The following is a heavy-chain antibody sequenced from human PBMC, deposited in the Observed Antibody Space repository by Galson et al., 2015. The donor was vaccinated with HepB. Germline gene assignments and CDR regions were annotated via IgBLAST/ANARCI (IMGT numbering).Heavy chain of an antibody. CDR2: IRYDGSNK. J-gene: IGHJ3*02. CDR3: AKDDVDTAMVSGVGAFDI. CDR1: GFTFSSYG. Sequence: SLRLSCAASGFTFSSYGMHWVRQAPGKGLEWVAFIRYDGSNKYYADSVKGRFTISRDNSKNTLYLQMNSLRAEDTAVYYCAKDDVDTAMVSGVGAFDIWGQGTMVTVSS. D-gene: IGHD5-18*01. V-gene: IGHV3-30*02.